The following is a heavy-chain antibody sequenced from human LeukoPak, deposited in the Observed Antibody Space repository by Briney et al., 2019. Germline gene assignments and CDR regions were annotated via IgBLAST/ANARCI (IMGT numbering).Heavy chain of an antibody. D-gene: IGHD5-12*01. CDR3: VRHDGRGGATMGALDS. V-gene: IGHV4-39*01. Sequence: SETLSLTCTVSTDSISSSSHHWGWIRQSPGKGLEWIGSIYYGRTTYYNPSLNSRVAISVVTSKNQFSLQLNSVTAADTAVYYCVRHDGRGGATMGALDSWGQGSLVIVSS. J-gene: IGHJ4*02. CDR1: TDSISSSSHH. CDR2: IYYGRTT.